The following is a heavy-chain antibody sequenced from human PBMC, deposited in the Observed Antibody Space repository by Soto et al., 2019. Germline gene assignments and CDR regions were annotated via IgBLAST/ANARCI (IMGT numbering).Heavy chain of an antibody. Sequence: SETPSLTCTVSGGSISSSSYYWGWIRQPPGKGLEWIGSIYYSGSTYYNPSLKSRVTISVDTSKNQFSLKLSSVTAADTAVYYCARQGYSSSWFYYYYYGMDVWGQGTTVTVSS. D-gene: IGHD6-13*01. CDR3: ARQGYSSSWFYYYYYGMDV. J-gene: IGHJ6*02. V-gene: IGHV4-39*01. CDR1: GGSISSSSYY. CDR2: IYYSGST.